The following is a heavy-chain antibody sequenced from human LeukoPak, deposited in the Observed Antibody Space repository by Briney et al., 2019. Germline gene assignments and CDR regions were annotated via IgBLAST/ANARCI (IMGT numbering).Heavy chain of an antibody. CDR2: VGHSGSA. V-gene: IGHV4-34*01. CDR1: GGSFSAYF. J-gene: IGHJ4*02. Sequence: SETLSLTCAVSGGSFSAYFWRWIRQPPGKGLEWIGDVGHSGSADYNPSLKSRVTISVDTSKNQFSLKLSSVTAADTAVYYCAAAPYYYDSSGDLRPPPPEYWAREPLV. CDR3: AAAPYYYDSSGDLRPPPPEY. D-gene: IGHD3-22*01.